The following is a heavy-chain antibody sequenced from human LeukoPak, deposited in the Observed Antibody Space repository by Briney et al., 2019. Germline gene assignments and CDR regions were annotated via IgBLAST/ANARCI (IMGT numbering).Heavy chain of an antibody. CDR2: IYSGGRT. Sequence: GGSLRLSCTASGFTFSSNYMSWVRQAPGKGLEWVAFIYSGGRTYYSASVKGRFTISSDKSKNRPSLQMNSLRAEGTAVYSCARDKGSSGWYGATFDYWGQGTLVTVSS. J-gene: IGHJ4*02. CDR1: GFTFSSNY. V-gene: IGHV3-66*01. D-gene: IGHD6-19*01. CDR3: ARDKGSSGWYGATFDY.